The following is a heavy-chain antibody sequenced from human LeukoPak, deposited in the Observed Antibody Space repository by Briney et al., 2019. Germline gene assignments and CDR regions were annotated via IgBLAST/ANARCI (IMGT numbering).Heavy chain of an antibody. D-gene: IGHD6-19*01. J-gene: IGHJ4*02. Sequence: GGSLRLSCAASGFTFSSYAMHWVRQAPGKGLEWVVVISDDGSKKYCADSVKGRFTISRDNSKNTLYLQMNSLRAEDTAVYYCARGYSSGWFRYYFDYWGQGILVTVSS. CDR1: GFTFSSYA. CDR2: ISDDGSKK. V-gene: IGHV3-30-3*01. CDR3: ARGYSSGWFRYYFDY.